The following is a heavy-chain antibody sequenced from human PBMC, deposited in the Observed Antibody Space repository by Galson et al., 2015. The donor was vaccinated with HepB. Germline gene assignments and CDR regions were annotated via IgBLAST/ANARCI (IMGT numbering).Heavy chain of an antibody. Sequence: SLRLSCAASGSTFDDYGMSWVRQAPGKGLEWVSGINWNGGSTGYADSVKGRFTISRDNAKNSLYLQMNSLRAEDTALYYCARADYYDSSGYLGYWGQGTLVTVSS. J-gene: IGHJ4*02. CDR2: INWNGGST. CDR1: GSTFDDYG. D-gene: IGHD3-22*01. CDR3: ARADYYDSSGYLGY. V-gene: IGHV3-20*04.